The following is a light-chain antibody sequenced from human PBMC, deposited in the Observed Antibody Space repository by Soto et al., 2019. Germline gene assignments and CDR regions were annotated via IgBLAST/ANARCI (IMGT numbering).Light chain of an antibody. Sequence: EIVLTQSPGTLSLSPGERATLSCRASQSVSSSSLAWYQQRPGQAPRLLIYGASIRATDIPDRLSGSGSGTDFTLNISSLQSEDFAVYYCQQYHNWPPETFGPGTKVDIK. V-gene: IGKV3-20*01. CDR2: GAS. CDR1: QSVSSSS. J-gene: IGKJ3*01. CDR3: QQYHNWPPET.